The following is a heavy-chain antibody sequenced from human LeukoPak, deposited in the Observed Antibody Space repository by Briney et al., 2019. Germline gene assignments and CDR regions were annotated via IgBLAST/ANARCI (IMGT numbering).Heavy chain of an antibody. V-gene: IGHV1-69*13. CDR2: IIPIFGTA. J-gene: IGHJ4*02. Sequence: ASVKVSCTASGGTFSSYAISWVRQAPGQGLEWMGGIIPIFGTANYAQKFQGRVTITADESTSTAYMELSSLRSEDTAVYYCARADSSGYWLFDYWGQGTLVTVSS. CDR1: GGTFSSYA. CDR3: ARADSSGYWLFDY. D-gene: IGHD3-22*01.